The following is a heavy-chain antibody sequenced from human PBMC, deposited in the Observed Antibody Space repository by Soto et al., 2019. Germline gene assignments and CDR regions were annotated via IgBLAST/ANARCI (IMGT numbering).Heavy chain of an antibody. CDR2: IYPGDSNT. CDR1: GYSFSSYW. Sequence: PGESLKISCKGFGYSFSSYWIGWVRQMPGKDLEWMGIIYPGDSNTRYNPSFEGRVTMSADKSISTAYLQWSSLKAPDSAMYYCAKRPTGGNFFDFWGQGTLVTVSS. J-gene: IGHJ4*02. V-gene: IGHV5-51*01. CDR3: AKRPTGGNFFDF. D-gene: IGHD3-16*01.